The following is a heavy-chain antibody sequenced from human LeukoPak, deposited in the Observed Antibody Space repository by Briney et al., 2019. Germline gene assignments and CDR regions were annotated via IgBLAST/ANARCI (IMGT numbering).Heavy chain of an antibody. CDR1: GGSFSGYY. D-gene: IGHD6-13*01. V-gene: IGHV4-34*01. CDR3: ARGSIAAADY. J-gene: IGHJ4*02. CDR2: INHSGST. Sequence: SETLSLTCAVYGGSFSGYYWSWIRQPPGKGLEWIEEINHSGSTNYNPSLKSRVTISVDTSKNQLSLKLSSVTAADTAVYYCARGSIAAADYWGQGTLVTVSS.